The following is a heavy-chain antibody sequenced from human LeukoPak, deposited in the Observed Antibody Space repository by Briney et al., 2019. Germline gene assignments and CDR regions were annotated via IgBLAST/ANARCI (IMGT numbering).Heavy chain of an antibody. CDR1: GVNFSSYW. V-gene: IGHV3-7*01. CDR3: VRDNGYCDILTAYYYYFYMDV. J-gene: IGHJ6*03. CDR2: IKQDGSEE. D-gene: IGHD3-9*01. Sequence: GGSLRLSCAASGVNFSSYWMSWVRQAPGKGLEWVANIKQDGSEEYYVDSVKGRFTISTDNAKNSLYLQMNSLRAEDTAVYYCVRDNGYCDILTAYYYYFYMDVWGRGTTVTVSS.